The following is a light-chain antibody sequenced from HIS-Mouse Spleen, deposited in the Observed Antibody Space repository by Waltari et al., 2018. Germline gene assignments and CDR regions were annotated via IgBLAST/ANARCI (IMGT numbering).Light chain of an antibody. CDR1: SRDVGSYHL. CDR3: CSYAGSSTLV. J-gene: IGLJ2*01. V-gene: IGLV2-23*01. Sequence: QSALTQPASVSGSPGQSITIPCTGTSRDVGSYHLFSWYQQHPGKAPKLMIYEGSKRPSGVSNRFSGSKSGNTASLTISGLQAEDEADYYCCSYAGSSTLVFGGGTKLTVL. CDR2: EGS.